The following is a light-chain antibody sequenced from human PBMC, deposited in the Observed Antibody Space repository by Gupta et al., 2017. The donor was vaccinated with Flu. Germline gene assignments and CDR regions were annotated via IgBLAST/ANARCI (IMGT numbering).Light chain of an antibody. CDR3: QQYNSYWT. J-gene: IGKJ1*01. Sequence: DIQMTQSPSTLSASVGDRVTITCRASQSISSWLAWYQQKPGKAPKRLIYKASRLESGVPSRFSGSGSGTEFTLTISSLQPDDFATYYCQQYNSYWTCGQGTKVEIK. V-gene: IGKV1-5*03. CDR2: KAS. CDR1: QSISSW.